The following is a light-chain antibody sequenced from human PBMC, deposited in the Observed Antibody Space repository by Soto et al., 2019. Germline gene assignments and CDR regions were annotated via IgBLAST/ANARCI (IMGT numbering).Light chain of an antibody. CDR2: GAS. V-gene: IGKV3-15*01. Sequence: EIVLTQSPGTLSLSPGERATLSCRASQSVSSSYLAWYQQKPGQAPRLLIYGASTRATGIPARFSGSGSGTEFTLTISSLQSEDFAVYYCQQYNTWPRTFGQGTKVDI. CDR1: QSVSSSY. J-gene: IGKJ1*01. CDR3: QQYNTWPRT.